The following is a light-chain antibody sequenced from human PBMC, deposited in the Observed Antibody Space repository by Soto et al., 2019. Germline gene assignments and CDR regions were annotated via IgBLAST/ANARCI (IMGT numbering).Light chain of an antibody. V-gene: IGKV1-13*02. J-gene: IGKJ1*01. CDR1: QGISSA. Sequence: AIQLTQSPSSLSASVGDRVTITCRASQGISSALAWYQQKPGKAPKLLIYDASSLESGVPSRFSGSGSGTDFTLTISSLQPEDFATYYCQHRRTFGQGTKVDIK. CDR3: QHRRT. CDR2: DAS.